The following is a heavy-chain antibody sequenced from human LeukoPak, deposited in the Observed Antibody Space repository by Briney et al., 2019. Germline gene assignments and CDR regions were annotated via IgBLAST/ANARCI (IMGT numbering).Heavy chain of an antibody. D-gene: IGHD3-3*01. CDR1: GGSFSGYY. J-gene: IGHJ3*02. Sequence: KSSETLSLTCAVYGGSFSGYYWSWIRQPPGKGLEWIGEINHSGSTNYNPSLKSRVTISVDTSKNQFSLKLSSVTAADTAVYYCARDLTIFGVDKRTAFDIWGQGTMVTVSS. CDR2: INHSGST. CDR3: ARDLTIFGVDKRTAFDI. V-gene: IGHV4-34*01.